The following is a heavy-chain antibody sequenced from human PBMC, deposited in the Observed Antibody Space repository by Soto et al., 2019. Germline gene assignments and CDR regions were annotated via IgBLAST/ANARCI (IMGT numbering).Heavy chain of an antibody. V-gene: IGHV3-53*01. CDR1: GFTVSSNY. J-gene: IGHJ6*02. Sequence: EVQLVESGGGLIQPGGSLRLSCAASGFTVSSNYMSWVRQAPGKGLEWVSVIYSGGSTYYADSVKGRFTISRDNSKNTLYLQKNSGRGEDRAVYYWARGTGGGGGLLWSSLDYYGMDVWGQGTTVTVSS. CDR2: IYSGGST. D-gene: IGHD3-10*01. CDR3: ARGTGGGGGLLWSSLDYYGMDV.